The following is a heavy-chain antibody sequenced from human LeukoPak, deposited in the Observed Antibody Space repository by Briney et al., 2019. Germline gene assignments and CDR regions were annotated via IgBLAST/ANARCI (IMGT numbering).Heavy chain of an antibody. CDR3: ARGDYYDSSGYLMGSNYYYYDMDV. CDR1: GFTIDVYA. Sequence: GRSLRLSCAASGFTIDVYAMHWVRLTPGKGLEWVSGISWNSGNIGYADSVKGRFTISRDNAKNSLYLQMNSLRAEDTALYYCARGDYYDSSGYLMGSNYYYYDMDVWGKGTTVTVSS. J-gene: IGHJ6*03. V-gene: IGHV3-9*01. D-gene: IGHD3-22*01. CDR2: ISWNSGNI.